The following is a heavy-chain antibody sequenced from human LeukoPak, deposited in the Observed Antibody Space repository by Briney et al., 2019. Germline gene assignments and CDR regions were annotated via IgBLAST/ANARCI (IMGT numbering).Heavy chain of an antibody. J-gene: IGHJ6*03. D-gene: IGHD3-3*01. CDR2: VYYSGGT. CDR3: ARGGPRLIFGVVNYYYYYYMDV. Sequence: SEILSLTCTVSGVSISSYYWSWLRQPPGKGLEGIGYVYYSGGTNYNPSLKSRVTISVDTSKNQFSLKLSSVTAADPAVYYCARGGPRLIFGVVNYYYYYYMDVWGKGTTVTVSS. CDR1: GVSISSYY. V-gene: IGHV4-59*12.